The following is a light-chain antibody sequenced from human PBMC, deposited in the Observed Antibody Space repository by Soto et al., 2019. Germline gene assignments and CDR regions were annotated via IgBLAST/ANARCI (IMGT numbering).Light chain of an antibody. CDR3: MQAIHSPYT. V-gene: IGKV2-28*01. CDR2: LGS. CDR1: QSLLHSNVYNY. J-gene: IGKJ2*01. Sequence: DIVMTQSPLSLPVTPGEPASISCRSSQSLLHSNVYNYLDRYLQKPGQSPQLLIYLGSNRAPGVPDRFSGSGSGTDYTLKISRVEPEDVGVYYCMQAIHSPYTFCQGTKLEIK.